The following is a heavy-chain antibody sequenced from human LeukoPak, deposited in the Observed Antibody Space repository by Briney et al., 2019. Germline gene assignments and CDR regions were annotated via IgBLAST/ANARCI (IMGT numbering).Heavy chain of an antibody. J-gene: IGHJ4*02. CDR2: INHSGST. V-gene: IGHV4-34*01. CDR1: GGSFSGHY. CDR3: ARGSRYCSSTSCYKPFDY. D-gene: IGHD2-2*02. Sequence: SETLSLTCAVYGGSFSGHYWSWIRQPPGKGLEWIGEINHSGSTNYNPSLKSRVTISVDTSKNQFSLKLSSVTAADTAVYYCARGSRYCSSTSCYKPFDYWGQGTLVTVSS.